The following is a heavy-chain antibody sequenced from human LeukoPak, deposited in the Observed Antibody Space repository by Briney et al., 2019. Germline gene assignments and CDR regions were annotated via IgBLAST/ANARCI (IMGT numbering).Heavy chain of an antibody. J-gene: IGHJ4*02. Sequence: SETLSLTCTVSGGSISSSSYYWGWIRQPPGKGLEWIGSIYYSGSTYHNPSLKSRVAISVDTSKNQFSLKLSSVTAADTAVYYCARVVGSSSNTRYYFDYWGQGTLVTVSS. CDR1: GGSISSSSYY. CDR3: ARVVGSSSNTRYYFDY. D-gene: IGHD6-6*01. V-gene: IGHV4-39*01. CDR2: IYYSGST.